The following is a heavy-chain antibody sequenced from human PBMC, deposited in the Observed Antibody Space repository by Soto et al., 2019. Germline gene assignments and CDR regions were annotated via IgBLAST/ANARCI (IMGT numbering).Heavy chain of an antibody. D-gene: IGHD1-20*01. CDR3: AKVTWNSYYMDV. V-gene: IGHV3-23*01. CDR1: GFNFRSYC. CDR2: ISGSGGST. J-gene: IGHJ6*03. Sequence: GVSLRLSCTASGFNFRSYCMSWVRQAPGKGLEWVSAISGSGGSTYYADSVKGRFTISRDNSKNTLYLQMNSLRAEDTAVYYCAKVTWNSYYMDVWGKGTTVTVSS.